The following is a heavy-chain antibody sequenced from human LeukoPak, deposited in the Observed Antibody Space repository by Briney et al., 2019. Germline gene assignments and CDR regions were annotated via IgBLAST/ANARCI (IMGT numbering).Heavy chain of an antibody. J-gene: IGHJ4*02. CDR2: ISGGGGST. CDR1: GFTFSSYA. V-gene: IGHV3-23*01. CDR3: AKNGRGYSSDYFDY. D-gene: IGHD5-18*01. Sequence: PGGSLRLSCAASGFTFSSYAMSWVRQAPGKGLEWVSAISGGGGSTYYADSVKGRFTISRDNSKNTLYLQMNTLRPEDTAVYSCAKNGRGYSSDYFDYWGQGTLVTVSS.